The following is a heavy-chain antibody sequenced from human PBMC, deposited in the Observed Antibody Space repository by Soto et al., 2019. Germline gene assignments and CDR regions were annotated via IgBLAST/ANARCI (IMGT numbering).Heavy chain of an antibody. V-gene: IGHV4-30-4*01. J-gene: IGHJ4*02. CDR2: IYYSGST. CDR1: GVSISSGDDY. CDR3: ARRYSYAPYYFDY. D-gene: IGHD5-18*01. Sequence: SETLSLTCTVSGVSISSGDDYWSWIRQPPGKGLEWIGYIYYSGSTYYNPSLKSRVTISVDTSKNQFSLKLSSVTAADTAVYYCARRYSYAPYYFDYWGQGTLVTVSS.